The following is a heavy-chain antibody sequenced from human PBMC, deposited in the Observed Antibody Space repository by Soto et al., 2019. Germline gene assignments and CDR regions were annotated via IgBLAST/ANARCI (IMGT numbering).Heavy chain of an antibody. CDR1: GGSISSGGYY. D-gene: IGHD2-2*01. CDR3: ARSRVPATPNGAFDI. V-gene: IGHV4-31*03. J-gene: IGHJ3*02. Sequence: PSETLSLTCTVSGGSISSGGYYWSWIRQHPGKGLEWIGYIYYSGSTYYNPSLKSRVTISVDTSKNQFSLKLSSVTAADTAVYYCARSRVPATPNGAFDIWGQGTMVTVSS. CDR2: IYYSGST.